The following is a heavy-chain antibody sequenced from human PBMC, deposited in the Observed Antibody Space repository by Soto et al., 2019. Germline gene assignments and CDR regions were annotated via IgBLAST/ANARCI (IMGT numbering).Heavy chain of an antibody. J-gene: IGHJ6*03. CDR1: GFTFSDYY. Sequence: GGSLRLSCAASGFTFSDYYMSWIRQAPGKGLEWVSYISSSGSTIYYADSVKGRFTISRDNAKNSLYLQMNSLRAEDTAVYYCAREVVNYGDYGHYYYYYYTDVWGKGTTVTVSS. CDR2: ISSSGSTI. V-gene: IGHV3-11*01. CDR3: AREVVNYGDYGHYYYYYYTDV. D-gene: IGHD4-17*01.